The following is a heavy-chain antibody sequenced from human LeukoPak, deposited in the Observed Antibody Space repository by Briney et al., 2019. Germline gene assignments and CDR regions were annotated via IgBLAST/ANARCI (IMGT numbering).Heavy chain of an antibody. D-gene: IGHD2-15*01. J-gene: IGHJ4*02. CDR3: ATDGPPVVVAATLDY. V-gene: IGHV1-24*01. Sequence: GASVKVSCKVSGYTLTELSMHWVRQAPGKGLEWMGGFDPEGGETIYAQKFQGRVTMTEDTSTDTAYMELSSLRSEDTAVYYCATDGPPVVVAATLDYWGQGILVTVSS. CDR2: FDPEGGET. CDR1: GYTLTELS.